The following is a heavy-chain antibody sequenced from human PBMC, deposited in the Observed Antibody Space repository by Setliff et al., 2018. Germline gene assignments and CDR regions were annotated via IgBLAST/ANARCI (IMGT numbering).Heavy chain of an antibody. CDR3: ARGRPTANPYYYYYMDV. CDR1: GYTFTNYA. Sequence: ASVKVSCKASGYTFTNYAIHWVRQAPGQRLEWMGWINAGNGDTKYPQDFQGRVTITRDTSASTAYMDLSSLRSDDMAVYYCARGRPTANPYYYYYMDVWGKGTTVTVSS. V-gene: IGHV1-3*03. D-gene: IGHD4-4*01. J-gene: IGHJ6*03. CDR2: INAGNGDT.